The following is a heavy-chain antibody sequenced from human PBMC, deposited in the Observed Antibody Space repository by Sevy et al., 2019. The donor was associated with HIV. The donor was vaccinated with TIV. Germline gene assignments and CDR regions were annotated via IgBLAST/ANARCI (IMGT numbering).Heavy chain of an antibody. CDR3: AKDMAVTTPWGFQEF. D-gene: IGHD6-19*01. V-gene: IGHV3-30*18. CDR2: ISFDGSNK. Sequence: GGSLRLSCTASGFTFNVYGMYWVRQAPGKGLEWVASISFDGSNKDYADSVKGRFTISRDDSKNTLYLRMNSLRPEDTALYFCAKDMAVTTPWGFQEFWGHGTLVTVSS. CDR1: GFTFNVYG. J-gene: IGHJ4*01.